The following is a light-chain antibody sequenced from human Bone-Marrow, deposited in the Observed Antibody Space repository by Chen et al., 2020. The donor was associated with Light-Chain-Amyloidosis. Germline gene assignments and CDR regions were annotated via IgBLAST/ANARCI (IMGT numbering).Light chain of an antibody. CDR3: QVWDSSSDRPV. CDR2: DDS. Sequence: SYVLTQPSSVSVAPGQTATIACGGNNIGSTSVHWYQQTPGQAPLLVVYDDSDRPSGIPERLSGYNSGNTATLTISRVEAGDGADYYCQVWDSSSDRPVFGGGTKLTVL. V-gene: IGLV3-21*02. CDR1: NIGSTS. J-gene: IGLJ3*02.